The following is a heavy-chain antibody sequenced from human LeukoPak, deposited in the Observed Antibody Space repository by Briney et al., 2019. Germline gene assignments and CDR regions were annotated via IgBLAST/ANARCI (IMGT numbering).Heavy chain of an antibody. CDR2: ISYDGSNK. D-gene: IGHD6-19*01. J-gene: IGHJ4*02. CDR1: GFTFSSYA. CDR3: AREQWLVLRLFDY. V-gene: IGHV3-30-3*01. Sequence: GGSLRLSCAASGFTFSSYAMHWVRQAPGKGLEWVAVISYDGSNKYYADSVKGRFTISRDNSKNTLYLQMNSLRAEDTAVYYCAREQWLVLRLFDYWDQGTLVTVSS.